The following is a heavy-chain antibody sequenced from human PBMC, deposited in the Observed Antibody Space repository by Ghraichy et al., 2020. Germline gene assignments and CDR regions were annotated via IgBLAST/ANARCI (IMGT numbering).Heavy chain of an antibody. J-gene: IGHJ4*02. Sequence: SLNISCQVSGGSINRGNYYWSWIRQPPGKGLEWMGYISHSGSAYYNPSLKSRVTMSADTSKNLLTLNLTSVTAADTAIYYCARDAAYGHLDNWGQGTLVAVSS. D-gene: IGHD2-21*01. CDR1: GGSINRGNYY. CDR3: ARDAAYGHLDN. V-gene: IGHV4-31*03. CDR2: ISHSGSA.